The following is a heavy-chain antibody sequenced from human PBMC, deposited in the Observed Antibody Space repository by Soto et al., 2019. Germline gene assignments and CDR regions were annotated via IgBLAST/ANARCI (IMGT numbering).Heavy chain of an antibody. CDR3: ARRITLFGVPTFDF. V-gene: IGHV5-51*01. CDR1: GYSFTSYW. J-gene: IGHJ4*02. D-gene: IGHD3-3*01. CDR2: IYPGDSDT. Sequence: PGESLKSSCKGSGYSFTSYWIGWVRQMPGKGLEWMGIIYPGDSDTRYSPSFQGQVTISADTSISTAYLQWSSLKASDTAIYYFARRITLFGVPTFDFWGKGTLVTVSS.